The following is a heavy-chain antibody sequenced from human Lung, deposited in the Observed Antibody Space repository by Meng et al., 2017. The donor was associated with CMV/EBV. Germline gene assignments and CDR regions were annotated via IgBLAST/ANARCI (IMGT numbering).Heavy chain of an antibody. CDR2: IYSGGGST. CDR3: AKASLSYYSDSSAYYFFDF. Sequence: ESLKISXAASGFTFSNYGIHWVRQAPGKGLEWVSVIYSGGGSTYYADSVKGRFAISRDNSKNTLNLQMNSLRAEDTAIYYCAKASLSYYSDSSAYYFFDFWGQGTLVTVSS. V-gene: IGHV3-NL1*01. J-gene: IGHJ4*02. CDR1: GFTFSNYG. D-gene: IGHD3-22*01.